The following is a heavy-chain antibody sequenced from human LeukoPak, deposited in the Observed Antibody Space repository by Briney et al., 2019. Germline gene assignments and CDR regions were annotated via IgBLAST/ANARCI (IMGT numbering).Heavy chain of an antibody. Sequence: SSGTLPLTCAVYGGSFSGYYWSWIRQPPGKGLEWIGEINHSGSTNYDPSLKSRVTISVDTSKNQFSLKLSSVTAADTAVYYCARGSADYWGQGTLVTVSS. CDR2: INHSGST. CDR1: GGSFSGYY. CDR3: ARGSADY. V-gene: IGHV4-34*01. J-gene: IGHJ4*02.